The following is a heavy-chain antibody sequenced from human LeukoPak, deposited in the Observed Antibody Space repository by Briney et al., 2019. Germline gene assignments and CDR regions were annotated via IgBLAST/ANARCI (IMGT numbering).Heavy chain of an antibody. V-gene: IGHV3-30*18. Sequence: GGSLRLSCAASGFTFSSYGMHWVRQAPGKGLEWVAVISYDGSNKYYADSVKGRFTISRDNSKNTLYLQMNGLRVEDTAVYYCAKDYGDYNFDYWGHGSLVAVSS. CDR2: ISYDGSNK. J-gene: IGHJ4*01. CDR3: AKDYGDYNFDY. D-gene: IGHD4-17*01. CDR1: GFTFSSYG.